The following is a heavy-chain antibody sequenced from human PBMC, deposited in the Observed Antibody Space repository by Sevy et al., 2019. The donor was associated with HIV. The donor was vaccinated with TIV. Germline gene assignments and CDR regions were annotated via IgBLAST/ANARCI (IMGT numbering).Heavy chain of an antibody. J-gene: IGHJ5*02. Sequence: GGSLRLSCAASGFTLSSYAMSWVRQAPGKGLEWVSSISISGADKYYADSVKGRFTISRDNSQNRLYLQMNSLRAEDPALYYCAKALGETEAQNEFDPWGQGTLVTVSS. CDR2: ISISGADK. CDR3: AKALGETEAQNEFDP. V-gene: IGHV3-23*01. D-gene: IGHD6-6*01. CDR1: GFTLSSYA.